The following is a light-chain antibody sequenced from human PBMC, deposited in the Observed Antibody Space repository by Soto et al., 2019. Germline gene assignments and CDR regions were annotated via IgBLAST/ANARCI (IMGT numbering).Light chain of an antibody. CDR2: YDD. CDR3: SAWDDSLHGVV. CDR1: SSNIENNA. J-gene: IGLJ3*02. V-gene: IGLV1-36*01. Sequence: QPVLTQPPSVSAAPRQRVTISCSGSSSNIENNAVNWYQQLPRKAPKLLIYYDDLLSSGVSDRFSGSKSGTSASLAISGLQAEDEADYYCSAWDDSLHGVVFGGGTKLTVL.